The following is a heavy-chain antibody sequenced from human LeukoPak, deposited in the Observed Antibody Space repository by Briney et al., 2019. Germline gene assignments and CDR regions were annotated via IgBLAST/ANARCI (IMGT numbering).Heavy chain of an antibody. Sequence: SETLSLTCTVSGYSISSGYYWGWIRQPPGKGLEWIGSIYHSGSTYYNPSLKSRVTISVDTSKNQFSLKLSSVTAADTAVYYCALGGYCSGGSCLLDAFDIWGQGTMVTVSS. D-gene: IGHD2-15*01. CDR3: ALGGYCSGGSCLLDAFDI. CDR1: GYSISSGYY. CDR2: IYHSGST. J-gene: IGHJ3*02. V-gene: IGHV4-38-2*02.